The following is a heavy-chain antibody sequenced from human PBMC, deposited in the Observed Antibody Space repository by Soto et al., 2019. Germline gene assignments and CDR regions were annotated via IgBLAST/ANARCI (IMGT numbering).Heavy chain of an antibody. V-gene: IGHV4-31*03. CDR3: ARAYSGYDYRSWYFDY. D-gene: IGHD5-12*01. CDR2: IYYGGST. J-gene: IGHJ4*02. Sequence: QVQLQESGPGLVKPSQTLSLTCTVSGGSISSGGYYWSWIRQHPGKGLEWIGYIYYGGSTYYNPSLKSRVTISVVTSKNQFSLKLSSVTAADTAVYYCARAYSGYDYRSWYFDYWGQGTLVTVSS. CDR1: GGSISSGGYY.